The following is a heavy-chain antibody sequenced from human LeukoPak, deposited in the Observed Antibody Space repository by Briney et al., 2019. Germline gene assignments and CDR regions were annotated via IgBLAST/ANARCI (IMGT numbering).Heavy chain of an antibody. Sequence: GASVKVSCKASGGTFSTFPISWVRQAPGQGLEWIGGIIPIFGPNYAQKFQGRVTMTRDTSISTAYMELSRLRSDDTAVYYCARDGCSSTSCYEFDYWGQGTLVTVSS. D-gene: IGHD2-2*01. J-gene: IGHJ4*02. V-gene: IGHV1-69*05. CDR1: GGTFSTFP. CDR3: ARDGCSSTSCYEFDY. CDR2: IIPIFGP.